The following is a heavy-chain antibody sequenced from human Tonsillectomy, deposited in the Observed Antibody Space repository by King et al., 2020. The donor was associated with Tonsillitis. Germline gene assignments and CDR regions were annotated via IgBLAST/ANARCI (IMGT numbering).Heavy chain of an antibody. Sequence: VQLQESGPGLVKPSETLSLTCTVSGGSISSYYWSWIRQPPGKGLEWIGYIYYSGSTNYNPSLKSRVTISVDTSKNQFSLKLSSVTAADTAVYYCARTTGGANWYFDLWGRGTLVTVSS. J-gene: IGHJ2*01. D-gene: IGHD1-1*01. CDR1: GGSISSYY. CDR3: ARTTGGANWYFDL. CDR2: IYYSGST. V-gene: IGHV4-59*01.